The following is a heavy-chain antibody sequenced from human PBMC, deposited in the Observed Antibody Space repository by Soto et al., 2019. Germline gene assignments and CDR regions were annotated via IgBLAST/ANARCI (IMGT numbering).Heavy chain of an antibody. D-gene: IGHD6-19*01. V-gene: IGHV6-1*01. J-gene: IGHJ6*02. CDR2: TYYRSKWYN. Sequence: SQTLSLTCAISGDSVSSNSAAWNWIRQSPSRGLEWLGRTYYRSKWYNDYAVSVKSRITINPDTSKNQFSLQLNSVTPEDTAVYYCARGRALDSXGWHRAPGAGYYYGMDVWGQGTTVTVSS. CDR3: ARGRALDSXGWHRAPGAGYYYGMDV. CDR1: GDSVSSNSAA.